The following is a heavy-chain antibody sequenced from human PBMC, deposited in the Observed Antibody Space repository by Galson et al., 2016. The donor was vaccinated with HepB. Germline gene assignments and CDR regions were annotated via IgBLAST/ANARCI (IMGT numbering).Heavy chain of an antibody. J-gene: IGHJ3*02. Sequence: SLRLSCAASGFTFTSYALSWVRQAPGRGLEWVSTLNGNGRKTNYADSVKGRFTISRDNSKNTLFLQMNSLRVEDTAVYYCAKSFVKKDFWSYYLADAFDIRGQGTTVTVST. CDR3: AKSFVKKDFWSYYLADAFDI. D-gene: IGHD3-3*01. V-gene: IGHV3-23*01. CDR1: GFTFTSYA. CDR2: LNGNGRKT.